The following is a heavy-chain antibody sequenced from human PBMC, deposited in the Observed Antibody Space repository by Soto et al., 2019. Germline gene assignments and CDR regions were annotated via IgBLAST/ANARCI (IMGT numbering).Heavy chain of an antibody. D-gene: IGHD6-6*01. V-gene: IGHV3-23*01. CDR3: AKYGGVAARPTYYYGMDV. J-gene: IGHJ6*02. CDR2: ISGSGGAT. CDR1: GFTFSFYA. Sequence: EVQLLDSGGGLAQPGASLRLSCAASGFTFSFYAMGWVRQVPGKGLEWVSTISGSGGATYYAYSVKGRFTISRDSSKNTLYLQMYSLRGEDTALYYCAKYGGVAARPTYYYGMDVWGQGTTVTVSS.